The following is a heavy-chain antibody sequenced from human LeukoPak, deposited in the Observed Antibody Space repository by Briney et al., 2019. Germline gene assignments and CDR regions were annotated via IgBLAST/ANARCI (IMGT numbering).Heavy chain of an antibody. CDR3: AKDIGGGSSSWYPSFDY. J-gene: IGHJ4*02. CDR2: ISWNSGSI. D-gene: IGHD6-13*01. Sequence: TGGSLRLSCAASGFTFDDYAMHWVRQAPGKGLEWVSGISWNSGSIGYADSVKGRFTISRDNAKNSLYLQMNSLRAEDTALYYCAKDIGGGSSSWYPSFDYWGQGTLVTVSS. V-gene: IGHV3-9*01. CDR1: GFTFDDYA.